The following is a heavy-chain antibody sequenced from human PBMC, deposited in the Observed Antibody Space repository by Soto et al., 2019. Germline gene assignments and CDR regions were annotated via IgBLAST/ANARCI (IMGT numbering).Heavy chain of an antibody. CDR2: INPNGGGT. V-gene: IGHV1-2*02. CDR3: ARVNVVVVAATREYYFDY. D-gene: IGHD2-15*01. Sequence: ASVKVSCKASGYTFTGYYMHWVRQAPGQGLEWMGWINPNGGGTNYAQKFQGRVTMTRYTSISTAYMELSRLRSDDTAVYYCARVNVVVVAATREYYFDYWGQGTLVTVSS. CDR1: GYTFTGYY. J-gene: IGHJ4*02.